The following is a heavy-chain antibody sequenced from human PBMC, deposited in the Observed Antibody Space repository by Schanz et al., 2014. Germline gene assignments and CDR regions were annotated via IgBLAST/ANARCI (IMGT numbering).Heavy chain of an antibody. CDR3: ARGNDIQVWSLDY. Sequence: QVQLQESGPGLVKPSETLSLTCTVSGDSISSYSWSWIRRPAGKGLEWIGRIYTSGATNYNPSLKSRLTMSVDTSKNQVSLKLRSVPAADTAVYYCARGNDIQVWSLDYWGQGTLVTVSS. CDR2: IYTSGAT. J-gene: IGHJ4*02. CDR1: GDSISSYS. D-gene: IGHD5-18*01. V-gene: IGHV4-4*07.